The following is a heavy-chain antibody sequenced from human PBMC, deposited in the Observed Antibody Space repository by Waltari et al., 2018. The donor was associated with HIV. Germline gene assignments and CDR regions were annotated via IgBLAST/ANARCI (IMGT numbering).Heavy chain of an antibody. CDR1: GFTVSTYG. D-gene: IGHD2-21*01. CDR2: IWYDGSNK. CDR3: ARDVQGYCGGERCFYGMDV. J-gene: IGHJ6*02. Sequence: QVQLVESGGGVVQPGRSLSLSCAASGFTVSTYGRHWVRQAPGKGLEWVAVIWYDGSNKYYTDSVKGRFTISRDNSKNTLYLQMYSLRAEDTAVYYCARDVQGYCGGERCFYGMDVWGQGTTVTVSS. V-gene: IGHV3-33*01.